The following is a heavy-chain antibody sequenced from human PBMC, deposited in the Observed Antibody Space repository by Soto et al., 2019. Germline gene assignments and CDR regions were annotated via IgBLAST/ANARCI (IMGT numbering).Heavy chain of an antibody. CDR2: IYWDDDK. J-gene: IGHJ3*02. Sequence: ITLTESVPTLVRPTQNLTLTCNFSGFSVSTRGVGVVWIRQPPGKALEWIAVIYWDDDKRYSQSMKSRHSITKDTAKHQVLLTMTNMDPVDTATYYWAHRRLAEWLSGDTAFYILGQGTMVTVSS. CDR3: AHRRLAEWLSGDTAFYI. D-gene: IGHD3-3*01. CDR1: GFSVSTRGVG. V-gene: IGHV2-5*02.